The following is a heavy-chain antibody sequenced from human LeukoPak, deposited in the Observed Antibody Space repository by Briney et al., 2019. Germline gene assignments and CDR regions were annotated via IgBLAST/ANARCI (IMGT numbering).Heavy chain of an antibody. CDR1: GFTFSSYG. V-gene: IGHV3-33*06. J-gene: IGHJ6*03. Sequence: GRSLRLSCAASGFTFSSYGMHWVRQAPGKGLEWVAVIWYDGSNKYYADSVKGRFTVSRDNSKNTLYLQMNSLRAEDTAVYYCAKDTAATYYYMDVWGKGTTVTVSS. CDR3: AKDTAATYYYMDV. CDR2: IWYDGSNK. D-gene: IGHD2-2*01.